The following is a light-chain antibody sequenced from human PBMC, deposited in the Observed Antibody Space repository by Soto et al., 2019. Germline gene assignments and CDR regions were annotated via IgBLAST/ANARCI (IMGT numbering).Light chain of an antibody. V-gene: IGKV1-39*01. Sequence: DIQLTQSPSSLSASVGDRVTITCRASQSISTYLDWYQHKPGKAPKLLIYAASTLQSGVPSRFSGSGSGTHFTLTISSLQPEDFATYYCQQSFSSPPALGGGTKVEIK. CDR3: QQSFSSPPA. J-gene: IGKJ4*01. CDR1: QSISTY. CDR2: AAS.